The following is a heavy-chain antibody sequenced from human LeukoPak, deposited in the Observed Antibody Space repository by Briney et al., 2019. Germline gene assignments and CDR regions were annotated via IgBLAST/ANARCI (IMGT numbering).Heavy chain of an antibody. CDR1: GYTFTSYA. Sequence: ASVKVSCKASGYTFTSYAMNWVRQAPGQGLEWMGWINTDTGNPTYAQGFTGRFAFSMDTSVSTAYLQISSLKAEDTAVYYCARGGIEILNMWFDPWGQGTLVTVTS. CDR2: INTDTGNP. J-gene: IGHJ5*02. D-gene: IGHD2-21*01. V-gene: IGHV7-4-1*02. CDR3: ARGGIEILNMWFDP.